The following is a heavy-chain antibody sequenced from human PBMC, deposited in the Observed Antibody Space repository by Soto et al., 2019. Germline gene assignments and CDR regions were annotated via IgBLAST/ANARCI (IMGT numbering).Heavy chain of an antibody. CDR1: GFTFSSYG. V-gene: IGHV3-30*18. J-gene: IGHJ4*02. CDR3: AKDGTGGGTFYFDY. Sequence: GGSLRLSCAASGFTFSSYGMHWVRQAPGKGLEWVAVISYDGSNKYYADSVKGRFTISRDNSKNTLYPQMNSLRAEDTGGYYCAKDGTGGGTFYFDYWGQGTLVTVSS. D-gene: IGHD2-8*02. CDR2: ISYDGSNK.